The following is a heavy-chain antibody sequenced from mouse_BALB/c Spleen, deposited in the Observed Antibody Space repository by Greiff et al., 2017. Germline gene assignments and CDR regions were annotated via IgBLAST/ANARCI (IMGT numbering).Heavy chain of an antibody. J-gene: IGHJ3*01. V-gene: IGHV5-15*02. D-gene: IGHD2-4*01. CDR3: ARAYDYDGLWFAY. Sequence: EVKLVESGGGLVQPGGSRKLSCAASGFTFSDYGMAWVRQAPGKGPEWVAFISNLAYSIYYADTVTGRFTISRENAKNTLYLEMSSLRSEDTAMYYCARAYDYDGLWFAYWGQGTLVTVSA. CDR2: ISNLAYSI. CDR1: GFTFSDYG.